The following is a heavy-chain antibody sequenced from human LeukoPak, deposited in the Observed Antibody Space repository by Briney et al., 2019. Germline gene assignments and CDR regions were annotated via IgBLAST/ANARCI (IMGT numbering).Heavy chain of an antibody. CDR3: ARDSTGYWYFDL. CDR2: FYSGGDT. D-gene: IGHD3-3*02. Sequence: GGSLRLSCVASGFTFSSNAMSWVRQAPGKGLEWVSVFYSGGDTHYADSVKGRFTISRDNSKNTLYLQMNSLRAEDTAVYYCARDSTGYWYFDLWGRGTLVSVSS. J-gene: IGHJ2*01. V-gene: IGHV3-53*01. CDR1: GFTFSSNA.